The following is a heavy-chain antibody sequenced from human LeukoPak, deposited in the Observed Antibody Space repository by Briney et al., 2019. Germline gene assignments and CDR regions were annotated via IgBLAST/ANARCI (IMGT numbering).Heavy chain of an antibody. Sequence: QPGGSLRLSCAASGFTFSSYAMSWVRQAPGKGLEWVSVIYSGGSTYYADSVKGRFTISRDSSKNTLYLQMNSLRAEDTAVYYCARELPWAWWGQGTLVTVSS. CDR1: GFTFSSYA. D-gene: IGHD2-15*01. CDR3: ARELPWAW. J-gene: IGHJ4*02. V-gene: IGHV3-66*01. CDR2: IYSGGST.